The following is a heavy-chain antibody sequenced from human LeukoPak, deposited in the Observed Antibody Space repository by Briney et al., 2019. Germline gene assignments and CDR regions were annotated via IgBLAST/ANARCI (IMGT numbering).Heavy chain of an antibody. J-gene: IGHJ6*03. CDR2: IYYSGST. Sequence: SETLSLTCTVSGGSISSSSYYWGWIRQPPGKGLEWNATIYYSGSTYYNPSLKSRVTISVDTSKNQFSLKLNSVTATDTAVYYCARTPYYYSYMDVWGKGTTVTVSS. V-gene: IGHV4-39*01. CDR3: ARTPYYYSYMDV. CDR1: GGSISSSSYY. D-gene: IGHD1-1*01.